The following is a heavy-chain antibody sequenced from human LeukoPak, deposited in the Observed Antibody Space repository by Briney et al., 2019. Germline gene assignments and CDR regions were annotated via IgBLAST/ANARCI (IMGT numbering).Heavy chain of an antibody. V-gene: IGHV3-13*04. CDR2: IDTAGDT. D-gene: IGHD6-19*01. J-gene: IGHJ4*02. Sequence: GGSLRLSCTASGFTFSSYDIHWVRQATGKGLEWVSGIDTAGDTNYLGSVKGRFTISRENAKNSSYLQMNSLRAGDTAVYYCARWSVTGGFDYWGQGTLVTVSS. CDR3: ARWSVTGGFDY. CDR1: GFTFSSYD.